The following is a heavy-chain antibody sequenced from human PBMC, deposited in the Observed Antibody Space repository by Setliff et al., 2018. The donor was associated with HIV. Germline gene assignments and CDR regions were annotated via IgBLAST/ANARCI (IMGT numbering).Heavy chain of an antibody. CDR1: GGSFSGYY. D-gene: IGHD6-13*01. V-gene: IGHV4-34*01. CDR3: AAASSWDPLLDY. Sequence: SETLSLTCAVYGGSFSGYYWSWIRQPPGKGLEWIGEINHSGSTNYNPSLKSRVTISVDTSMDQFSLKLNSVTAAGTAVYYCAAASSWDPLLDYWGQGTLVTVSS. J-gene: IGHJ4*02. CDR2: INHSGST.